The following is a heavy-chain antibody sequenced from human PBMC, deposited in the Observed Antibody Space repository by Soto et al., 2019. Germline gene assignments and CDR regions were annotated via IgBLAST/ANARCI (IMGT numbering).Heavy chain of an antibody. D-gene: IGHD3-10*01. J-gene: IGHJ5*02. V-gene: IGHV3-48*03. CDR2: ISSSGSTI. CDR3: ARLRAPGFDP. Sequence: SLRLSCAASGFTFSSYEMNWVRQAPGKGLEWVSYISSSGSTIYYADSVKGRFTISRDNAKNSLYLQMNSLRAEDTAVYYCARLRAPGFDPWGQGTLVTVSS. CDR1: GFTFSSYE.